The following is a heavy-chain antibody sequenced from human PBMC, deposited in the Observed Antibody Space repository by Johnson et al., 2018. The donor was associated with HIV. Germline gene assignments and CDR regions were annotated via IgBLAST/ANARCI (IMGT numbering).Heavy chain of an antibody. V-gene: IGHV3-66*03. CDR3: ARGSRYTYDNDDVYLLQAFDV. J-gene: IGHJ3*01. Sequence: VQLVESGGGLIQPGGSLRLSCAASGFTVSSNYMSWVRQAPGKGLAWVSVIYSGGSTYYADSVRGRFTISRDHYKNTLYLQMNSLRIEDTAVYYCARGSRYTYDNDDVYLLQAFDVWGQGTVVTVSS. D-gene: IGHD3-16*01. CDR1: GFTVSSNY. CDR2: IYSGGST.